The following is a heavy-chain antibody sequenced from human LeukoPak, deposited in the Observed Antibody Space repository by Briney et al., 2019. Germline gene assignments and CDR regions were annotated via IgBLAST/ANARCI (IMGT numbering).Heavy chain of an antibody. D-gene: IGHD2-15*01. CDR1: GGTFSSYA. CDR2: IIPIFGTA. CDR3: ATHYEGMVVAATRWSGYGAFDI. J-gene: IGHJ3*02. V-gene: IGHV1-69*13. Sequence: ASVKVSCRASGGTFSSYAISWVRQAPGQGLEWMGGIIPIFGTANYAQKFQGRVTITADESTSTACMELSSLRSEDTAVYYCATHYEGMVVAATRWSGYGAFDIWGQGTMVTVSS.